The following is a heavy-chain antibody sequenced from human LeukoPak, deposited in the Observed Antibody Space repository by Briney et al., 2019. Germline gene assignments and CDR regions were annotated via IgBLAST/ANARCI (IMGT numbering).Heavy chain of an antibody. V-gene: IGHV3-23*01. CDR2: ISGGGYTT. CDR3: AKSPADYGDDLFDW. D-gene: IGHD4-17*01. Sequence: GGSPRLSCAASGFTFSNCGMSWVRQAPGKGLEWVSDISGGGYTTHYADSVKGRFTISRDTSKNTLYLQLNRLRAEDTAIYYCAKSPADYGDDLFDWWGQGTLVTVSS. CDR1: GFTFSNCG. J-gene: IGHJ4*02.